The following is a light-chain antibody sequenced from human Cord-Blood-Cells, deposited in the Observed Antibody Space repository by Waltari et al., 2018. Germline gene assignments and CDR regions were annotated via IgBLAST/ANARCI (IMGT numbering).Light chain of an antibody. V-gene: IGLV2-23*01. CDR3: CSDAGSSTSWV. CDR1: GSDVGSYNL. CDR2: EGS. J-gene: IGLJ3*02. Sequence: SALTQPASVSGSPGQSITISCPGPGSDVGSYNLVSWYHQHPGKAPKLMIYEGSTRPSGVSNRFSGSKSGNTASLTISVLQAEDEADYYCCSDAGSSTSWVFGGGTKLTVL.